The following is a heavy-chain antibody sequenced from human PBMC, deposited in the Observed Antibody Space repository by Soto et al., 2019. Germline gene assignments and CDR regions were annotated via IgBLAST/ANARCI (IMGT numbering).Heavy chain of an antibody. J-gene: IGHJ6*02. V-gene: IGHV4-4*02. Sequence: QVQLQESGPGLVEPSGTLSLTCAVSGDSITASNWWTWVRQPPGKGLEWVGEIYHNGNTNYNPSLKSRVTISMDKSNNKFSLQLGSVTAADTAVYYCTRDRPEIYPYYAPYGIDVGGQGTAVTVSS. D-gene: IGHD3-22*01. CDR1: GDSITASNW. CDR2: IYHNGNT. CDR3: TRDRPEIYPYYAPYGIDV.